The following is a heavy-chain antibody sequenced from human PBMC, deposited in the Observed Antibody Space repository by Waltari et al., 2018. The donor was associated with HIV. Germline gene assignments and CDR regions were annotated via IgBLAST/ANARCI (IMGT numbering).Heavy chain of an antibody. CDR2: INPDSGGT. Sequence: QVHLGRSGPAVKKPGASVKASCKVPGYSLTRYSNHSVRQAPGQGVEWMGMINPDSGGTNGAQKFQGRVALTRGTSISTAYMELSRLMTDDTAVYYWARGAAAGTGFDPWRQGTLVTVSS. D-gene: IGHD6-13*01. CDR3: ARGAAAGTGFDP. CDR1: GYSLTRYS. J-gene: IGHJ5*02. V-gene: IGHV1-2*02.